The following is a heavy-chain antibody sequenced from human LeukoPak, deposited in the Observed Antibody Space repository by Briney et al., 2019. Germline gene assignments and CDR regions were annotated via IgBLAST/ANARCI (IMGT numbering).Heavy chain of an antibody. J-gene: IGHJ4*02. CDR2: ISGSGGST. V-gene: IGHV3-23*01. CDR3: AREHSRSSYFDY. Sequence: GGSLRLSCAASGFTFSSYAMSWVRPAPGKGLEWVSAISGSGGSTYYADSVKGRFTISRDNSKNTLYLQMNSLRAEDTAVYYCAREHSRSSYFDYWGQGTLVSVSS. D-gene: IGHD6-6*01. CDR1: GFTFSSYA.